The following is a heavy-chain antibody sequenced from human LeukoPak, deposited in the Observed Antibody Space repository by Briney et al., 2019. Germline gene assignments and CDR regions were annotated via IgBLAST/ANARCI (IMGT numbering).Heavy chain of an antibody. V-gene: IGHV3-64*01. Sequence: GGSLRLSCAASGFTFSVSVMHWVRQAPGKGLEYVSVISSNGSSTSYANSVKGRFTISRDNSKNTLYLQMGSLRAEEMAVYYCARDLSGGGLDYWGQGTLVTVSS. CDR2: ISSNGSST. J-gene: IGHJ4*02. CDR3: ARDLSGGGLDY. CDR1: GFTFSVSV. D-gene: IGHD3-10*01.